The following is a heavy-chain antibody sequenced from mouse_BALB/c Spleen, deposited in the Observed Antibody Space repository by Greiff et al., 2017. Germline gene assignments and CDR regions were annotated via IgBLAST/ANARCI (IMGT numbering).Heavy chain of an antibody. V-gene: IGHV1-5*01. J-gene: IGHJ4*01. CDR1: GYSFTSYW. CDR3: TRGGNYGNYAMDY. Sequence: VQLQQSGTVLARPGASVKMSCKASGYSFTSYWMHWVKQRPGQGLEWIGAIYPGNSDTSYNQKFKGKAKLTAVTSASTAYMELSSLTNEDSAVYYCTRGGNYGNYAMDYWGQGTSVTVSS. CDR2: IYPGNSDT. D-gene: IGHD2-1*01.